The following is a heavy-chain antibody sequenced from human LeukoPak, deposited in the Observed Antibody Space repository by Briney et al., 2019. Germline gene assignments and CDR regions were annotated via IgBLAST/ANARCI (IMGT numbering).Heavy chain of an antibody. Sequence: ASVKVSCKASGYTFTSYDINWVRQATGQGLEWMGWMNPNSGNTGYAQKFQGRVTMTRNTSISTAYMELSSLRSEDAAVYYCARRFGITIFGVVIVNWFDPWGQGTLVTVSS. V-gene: IGHV1-8*01. CDR3: ARRFGITIFGVVIVNWFDP. CDR1: GYTFTSYD. D-gene: IGHD3-3*01. J-gene: IGHJ5*02. CDR2: MNPNSGNT.